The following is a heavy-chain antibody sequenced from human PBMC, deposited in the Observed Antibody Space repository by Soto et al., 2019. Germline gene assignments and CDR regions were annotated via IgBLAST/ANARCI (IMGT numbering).Heavy chain of an antibody. CDR2: ISGSGTRT. CDR3: VGGGGVLVVVDADNGFGS. V-gene: IGHV3-23*01. CDR1: GFNFGDYA. Sequence: VDLLESGGDRVQPGGSLRLACAASGFNFGDYAMTWVRLAPGKGLEWVSGISGSGTRTYYGLSVRGRFTVSSDNSRKMVYLQMDSLGVADTGVYYCVGGGGVLVVVDADNGFGSWGQGTLVTVSS. D-gene: IGHD2-15*01. J-gene: IGHJ5*01.